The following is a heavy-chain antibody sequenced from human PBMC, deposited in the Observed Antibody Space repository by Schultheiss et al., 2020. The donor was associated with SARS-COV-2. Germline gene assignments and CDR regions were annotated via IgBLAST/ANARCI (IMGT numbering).Heavy chain of an antibody. CDR1: GGSFSGYY. D-gene: IGHD1-26*01. V-gene: IGHV4-34*01. CDR3: ARGAGSYYILDY. J-gene: IGHJ4*02. CDR2: INHSGST. Sequence: GSLRLSCAVYGGSFSGYYWSWIRQPPGKGLEWIGEINHSGSTNYNPSLKSRVTISVDTSKNQFSLKLSSVTAADTAVYYCARGAGSYYILDYWGQGTLVTVSS.